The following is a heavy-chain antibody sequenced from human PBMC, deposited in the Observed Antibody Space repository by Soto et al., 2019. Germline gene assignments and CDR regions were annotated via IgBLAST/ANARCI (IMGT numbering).Heavy chain of an antibody. J-gene: IGHJ4*02. CDR2: MNSDGRTT. CDR1: GFNFGNNW. Sequence: PVGSLRLSGAASGFNFGNNWMHWVRQAPGKGLEWVSRMNSDGRTTNYADSVKGRFTVSRDNAKNTLYLQMNSLRAEDTAVYYCATAEVDYWGPGTLVTVSS. V-gene: IGHV3-74*01. CDR3: ATAEVDY.